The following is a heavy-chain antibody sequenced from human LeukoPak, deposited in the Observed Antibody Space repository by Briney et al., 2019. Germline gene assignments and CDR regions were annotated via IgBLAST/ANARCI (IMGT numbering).Heavy chain of an antibody. CDR3: ARDHGPAFAERFFDS. V-gene: IGHV7-4-1*02. CDR2: INTITGNP. Sequence: ASVKVSCKASGYSFTTYPMNWVRQAPGQGLEWMGWINTITGNPTYAQGFIGRFVFSLDTSVSTAYLQISSLKAEDTAVYYCARDHGPAFAERFFDSWGRGTLVTVSS. J-gene: IGHJ4*02. D-gene: IGHD3-10*01. CDR1: GYSFTTYP.